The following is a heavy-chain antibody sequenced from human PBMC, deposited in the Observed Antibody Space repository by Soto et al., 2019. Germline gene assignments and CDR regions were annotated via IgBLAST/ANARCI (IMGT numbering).Heavy chain of an antibody. Sequence: PGGSLRLSCAASGFTFDDYAMHWVRQAPGKGLEWVSHISWSNGNTAYADSVKGRFTISRDNAKNSLYLQMNSLRPDDTAFYYCAKADCGANRFIDYWGQGIMVTVSS. CDR1: GFTFDDYA. D-gene: IGHD2-21*01. J-gene: IGHJ4*02. V-gene: IGHV3-9*01. CDR2: ISWSNGNT. CDR3: AKADCGANRFIDY.